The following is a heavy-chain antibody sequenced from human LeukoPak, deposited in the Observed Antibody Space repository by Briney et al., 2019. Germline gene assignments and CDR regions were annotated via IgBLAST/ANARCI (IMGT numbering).Heavy chain of an antibody. CDR2: IDPYSGGT. CDR1: GYTFIGYY. D-gene: IGHD6-19*01. V-gene: IGHV1-2*02. J-gene: IGHJ3*02. Sequence: GASVKVSCKASGYTFIGYYMHWVRQAPGQGLEWMGWIDPYSGGTHFAQRFQGRVSMTLDTSISTAYMELTRLTSADTAVYYCARDGVAGSSDAFDIWGQGTMVTVSA. CDR3: ARDGVAGSSDAFDI.